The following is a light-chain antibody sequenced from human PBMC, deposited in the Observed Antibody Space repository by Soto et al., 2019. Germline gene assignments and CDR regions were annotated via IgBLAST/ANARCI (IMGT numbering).Light chain of an antibody. V-gene: IGKV3-15*01. CDR3: QQYNNWPPYT. Sequence: EIVMTQSPATLSVSPGERATLSCRASQSVSSNLAWYQQKPGQAPRLLIYGASTRATGIPARFSGSGSGKEFTLTISSLQSEAFGVYDWQQYNNWPPYTFGQGTKLELQ. CDR2: GAS. J-gene: IGKJ2*01. CDR1: QSVSSN.